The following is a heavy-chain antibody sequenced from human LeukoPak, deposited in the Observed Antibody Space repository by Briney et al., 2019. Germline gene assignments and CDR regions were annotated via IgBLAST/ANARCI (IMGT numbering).Heavy chain of an antibody. Sequence: GGSLRLSCAASGFTFSSYAMSWVRQAPGEGLEWVSAISGSGGSTYYADSVKGRFTISRDNSKNTLYLQMNSLRAEDTAAYYCAKDYSGSYYAFDYWGQGTLVTVSS. D-gene: IGHD1-26*01. CDR3: AKDYSGSYYAFDY. CDR1: GFTFSSYA. CDR2: ISGSGGST. J-gene: IGHJ4*02. V-gene: IGHV3-23*01.